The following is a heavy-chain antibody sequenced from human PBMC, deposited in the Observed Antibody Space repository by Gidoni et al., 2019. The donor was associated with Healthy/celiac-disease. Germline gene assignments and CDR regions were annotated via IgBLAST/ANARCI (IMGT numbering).Heavy chain of an antibody. J-gene: IGHJ6*02. Sequence: QVQLVQSGAEVKKPGASVKVSCKASGYTFTSYGISWVRQAPGQGLEWMGWISAYNSNTNYAQKLQGRVTMTTDTSTSTAYMELRSLRSDDTAVYYCARDSPVAGTDYYYYGMDVWGQGTTVTVSS. D-gene: IGHD6-19*01. CDR3: ARDSPVAGTDYYYYGMDV. CDR1: GYTFTSYG. V-gene: IGHV1-18*01. CDR2: ISAYNSNT.